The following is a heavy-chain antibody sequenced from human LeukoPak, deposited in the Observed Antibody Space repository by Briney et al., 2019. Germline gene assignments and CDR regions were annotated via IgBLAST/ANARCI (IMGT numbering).Heavy chain of an antibody. CDR2: IYYSGST. V-gene: IGHV4-59*01. CDR3: ARVMASGYDFPFDY. CDR1: GGSINNYH. J-gene: IGHJ4*02. D-gene: IGHD5-12*01. Sequence: SETLSLTCTVSGGSINNYHWSWIRQPPGKGLEWIGDIYYSGSTTNNPSLKSRVTISVDTSKNQFSLKLSFVTAADTAVYYCARVMASGYDFPFDYWGQGTLVTVSS.